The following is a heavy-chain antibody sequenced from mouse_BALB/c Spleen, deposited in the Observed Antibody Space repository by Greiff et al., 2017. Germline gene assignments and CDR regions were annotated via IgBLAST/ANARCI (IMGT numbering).Heavy chain of an antibody. D-gene: IGHD5-2*01. Sequence: EVKVVESGGGLVKPGGSLKLSCAASGFAFSSYDMSWVRQTPEKRLEWVAYISSGGGSTYYPDTVKGRFTISRDNAKNTLYLQMSSLKSEDTAMYYCARHEDEYAYFDYWGQGTTLTVAS. CDR1: GFAFSSYD. CDR2: ISSGGGST. CDR3: ARHEDEYAYFDY. V-gene: IGHV5-12-1*01. J-gene: IGHJ2*01.